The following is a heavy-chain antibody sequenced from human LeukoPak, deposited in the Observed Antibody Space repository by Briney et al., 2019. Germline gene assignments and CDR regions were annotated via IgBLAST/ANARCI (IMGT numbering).Heavy chain of an antibody. CDR3: ASSRSSPHAFDI. V-gene: IGHV1-69*05. CDR1: GGTFSSYA. J-gene: IGHJ3*02. D-gene: IGHD6-13*01. Sequence: ATVKVSCKASGGTFSSYAISWVRQAPGRGLEWMGGIIPIFGTANYAQKFQGRVTITTDESTSTAYMELSSLRSEDTAVYYCASSRSSPHAFDIWGQGTMVTVSS. CDR2: IIPIFGTA.